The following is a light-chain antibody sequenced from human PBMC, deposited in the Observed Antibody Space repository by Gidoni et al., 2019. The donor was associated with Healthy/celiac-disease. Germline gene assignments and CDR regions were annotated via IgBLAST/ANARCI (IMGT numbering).Light chain of an antibody. Sequence: SYELTQPPSVSVSPGQTARITCPAHALPKQYAYWYQQKPGQAPVLVIYKDSERPSGIPERFSGSSSGTTVTLTISGVQAEDEADYDCQSADSSGTLLFGGGTKLTVL. V-gene: IGLV3-25*03. CDR3: QSADSSGTLL. CDR1: ALPKQY. CDR2: KDS. J-gene: IGLJ3*02.